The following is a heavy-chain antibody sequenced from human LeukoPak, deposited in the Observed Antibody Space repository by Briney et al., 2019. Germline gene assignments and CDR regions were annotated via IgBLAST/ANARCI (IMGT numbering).Heavy chain of an antibody. CDR3: ARAHYDFWSGYYESYYYGMDV. Sequence: SETLSLTCTVFGGSIRGYYWSWIRQPPGKGLEWIGYIYYSGSTNYNPSLKSRVTISVDTSKNQFSLKLSSVTAADTAVYYCARAHYDFWSGYYESYYYGMDVWGQGTTVTVSS. CDR1: GGSIRGYY. J-gene: IGHJ6*02. V-gene: IGHV4-59*12. CDR2: IYYSGST. D-gene: IGHD3-3*01.